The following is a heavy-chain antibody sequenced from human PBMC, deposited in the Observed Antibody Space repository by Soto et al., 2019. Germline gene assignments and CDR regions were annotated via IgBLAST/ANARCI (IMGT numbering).Heavy chain of an antibody. D-gene: IGHD5-18*01. CDR3: VKERYAQLWLEDYGMDV. CDR2: ISYDGSDK. V-gene: IGHV3-30*18. CDR1: GFTFSSYG. Sequence: VQVVESGGGVVQPGGSLRLSCAASGFTFSSYGIHWVRQAPGKGLEWVALISYDGSDKYYADSVMGRFTISRDNSRNTLYLQMSSLRADDTAVYYCVKERYAQLWLEDYGMDVWGQGTTVTVSS. J-gene: IGHJ6*02.